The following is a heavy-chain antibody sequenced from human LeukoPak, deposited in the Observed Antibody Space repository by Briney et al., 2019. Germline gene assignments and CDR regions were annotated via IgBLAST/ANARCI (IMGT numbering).Heavy chain of an antibody. CDR3: ARVVRDYYYMDV. CDR2: ISSSSSYI. D-gene: IGHD6-13*01. J-gene: IGHJ6*03. V-gene: IGHV3-21*04. CDR1: GGSFSGYY. Sequence: ETLSLTCAVYGGSFSGYYWSWIRQPPGKGLEWVSSISSSSSYIYYADSVKGRFTISRDNAKNSLYLQMNSLRAEDTAVYYCARVVRDYYYMDVWGKGTTVTVSS.